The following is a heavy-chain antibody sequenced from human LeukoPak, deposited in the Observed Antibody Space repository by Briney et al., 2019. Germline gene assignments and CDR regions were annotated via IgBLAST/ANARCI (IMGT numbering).Heavy chain of an antibody. Sequence: GGSLRLSCAASGFTFSNYAMNWVRQAPGKGLEWVSTISGSGGSTYYADSVKGRFTISRDNSKNTLYLQMNSLRAEDTAVYYCAKGAQRSYYDILTGNYDAFDIWGQGTMVTVSS. CDR1: GFTFSNYA. V-gene: IGHV3-23*01. CDR3: AKGAQRSYYDILTGNYDAFDI. J-gene: IGHJ3*02. CDR2: ISGSGGST. D-gene: IGHD3-9*01.